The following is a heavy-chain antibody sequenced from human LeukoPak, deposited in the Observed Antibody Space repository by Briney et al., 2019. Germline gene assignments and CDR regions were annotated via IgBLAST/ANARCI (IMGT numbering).Heavy chain of an antibody. CDR3: ARVDRDGYKRGWFDP. CDR1: GGSISSYY. J-gene: IGHJ5*02. CDR2: IYYSGST. Sequence: PSETLSLTCTVSGGSISSYYWSWIRQPPGKGLEWIGYIYYSGSTNYNPSLKSRVTISVDTSKNQFSLKLSSVTAADTAVYYCARVDRDGYKRGWFDPWGQGTLVTVSS. D-gene: IGHD5-24*01. V-gene: IGHV4-59*01.